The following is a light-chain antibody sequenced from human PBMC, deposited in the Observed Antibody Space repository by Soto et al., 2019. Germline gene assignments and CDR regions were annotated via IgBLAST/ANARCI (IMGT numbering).Light chain of an antibody. Sequence: SYELAQPPSVSVAPGQTARITCGGNNIGGQSVHWYQQKPGQAPVLVVYDDADRPSGVPDRFSGSKSGNTASLTISGLQAEDEADYYCCLYAVTFYVFGTGTKVTV. V-gene: IGLV3-21*02. CDR2: DDA. J-gene: IGLJ1*01. CDR1: NIGGQS. CDR3: CLYAVTFYV.